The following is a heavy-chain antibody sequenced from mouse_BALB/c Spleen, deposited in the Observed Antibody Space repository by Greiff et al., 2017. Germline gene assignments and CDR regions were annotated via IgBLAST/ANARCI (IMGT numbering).Heavy chain of an antibody. D-gene: IGHD2-2*01. CDR1: GFSLTGYG. V-gene: IGHV2-6-7*01. Sequence: VQLKESGPGLVAPSQSLSITCTVSGFSLTGYGVNWVRQPPGKGLEWLGMIWGDGSKDYNSALKSRLSISKDNSKSQVFLIMNSLQTADTARYYCARARGYDGAMDYWGQGTSVTVSS. CDR2: IWGDGSK. CDR3: ARARGYDGAMDY. J-gene: IGHJ4*01.